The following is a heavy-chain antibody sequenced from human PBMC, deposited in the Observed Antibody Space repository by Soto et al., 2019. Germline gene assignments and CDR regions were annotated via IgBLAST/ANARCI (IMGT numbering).Heavy chain of an antibody. J-gene: IGHJ4*02. CDR3: ARDQGSGCVDY. V-gene: IGHV4-59*01. CDR1: GGSISSYY. CDR2: IYYSGST. D-gene: IGHD3-10*01. Sequence: QVQLQESGPGLVKPSETLSLTCTVSGGSISSYYWSWIRQPPGKGLEWIGYIYYSGSTNYNPSLKSRVTISVDTSKNQCSLKLSSVTAADTAVYYCARDQGSGCVDYWGQGTLVTVSS.